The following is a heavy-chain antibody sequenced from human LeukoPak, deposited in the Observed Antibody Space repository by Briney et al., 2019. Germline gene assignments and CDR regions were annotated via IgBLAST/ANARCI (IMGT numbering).Heavy chain of an antibody. Sequence: SETLSLTCTVSGGSISSYYWSWIRQPPGKGLEWIGYIYYSGTTTYNPSLRSRVTISVDTSKNQFSLTLASVTAADTAVYYCARVISGWPSAVDYWGQGTLVTVSS. CDR3: ARVISGWPSAVDY. V-gene: IGHV4-59*01. D-gene: IGHD6-19*01. CDR1: GGSISSYY. CDR2: IYYSGTT. J-gene: IGHJ4*02.